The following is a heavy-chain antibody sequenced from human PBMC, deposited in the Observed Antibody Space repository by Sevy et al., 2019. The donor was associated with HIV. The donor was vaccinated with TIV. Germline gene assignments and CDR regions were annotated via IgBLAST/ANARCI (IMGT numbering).Heavy chain of an antibody. CDR1: GYTFTNYY. D-gene: IGHD6-13*01. Sequence: ASVKVSCKASGYTFTNYYMHWVRQAPGQGLEWMGIINPSGGSTSYAQKFQGRLTMTRDTSTSTVYMELSSLRSEDTAGYYCARDHTVIGSNWYGAFDIWGQGTMVTVSS. V-gene: IGHV1-46*01. CDR3: ARDHTVIGSNWYGAFDI. J-gene: IGHJ3*02. CDR2: INPSGGST.